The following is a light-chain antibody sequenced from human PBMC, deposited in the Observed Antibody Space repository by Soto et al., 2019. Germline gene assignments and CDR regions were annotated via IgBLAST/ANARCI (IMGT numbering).Light chain of an antibody. J-gene: IGLJ2*01. CDR1: SSDLGAGFD. V-gene: IGLV1-40*01. CDR2: GNR. Sequence: QSALTQPPSVSGAPGQRVTISCTGTSSDLGAGFDVHWYQQLPGTAPKLLIYGNRNRPSGVPDRFSGSKSATSASLAITGLQAEDEADYYCQAYDSSLSGGVVFGAGTKLTVL. CDR3: QAYDSSLSGGVV.